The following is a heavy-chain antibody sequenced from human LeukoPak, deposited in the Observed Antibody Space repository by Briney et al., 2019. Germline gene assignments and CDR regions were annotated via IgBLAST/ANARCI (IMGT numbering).Heavy chain of an antibody. CDR2: IKPDGSER. Sequence: GGSLRLSCAASGFTFSNAWMSWVRQAPGKGLQWVASIKPDGSERKYVDSVKGRFTISRDNADNSLYLQMTSLRAEDTALYYCARKVWENDYWGQGTLVTVSS. CDR3: ARKVWENDY. CDR1: GFTFSNAW. V-gene: IGHV3-7*01. D-gene: IGHD3-16*01. J-gene: IGHJ4*02.